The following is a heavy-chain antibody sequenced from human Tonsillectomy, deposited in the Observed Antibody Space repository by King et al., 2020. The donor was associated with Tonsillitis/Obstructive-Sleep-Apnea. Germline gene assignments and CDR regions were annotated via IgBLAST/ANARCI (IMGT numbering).Heavy chain of an antibody. Sequence: QVQLQESGPGLVKPSETLSLTCTVSGGSISNSSYYWGWIRQPPGKGLEWIGSIYYSGSTYYNPSLKSRVTISVDTSKNHFSLRLSSVTAADTAVYYCARQDDFWSGYDLDYYGMDVWGQGTTVTVSS. D-gene: IGHD3-3*01. CDR2: IYYSGST. J-gene: IGHJ6*02. V-gene: IGHV4-39*01. CDR3: ARQDDFWSGYDLDYYGMDV. CDR1: GGSISNSSYY.